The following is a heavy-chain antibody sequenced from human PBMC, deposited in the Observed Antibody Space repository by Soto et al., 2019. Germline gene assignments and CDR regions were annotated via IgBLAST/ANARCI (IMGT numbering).Heavy chain of an antibody. Sequence: QVQLVESGGGVVQPGRSLRLSCAASGVTFPNYVMHWVRQAPGKGLEWVSVISFAGTNKYYPDSVKGRFTISRDNSKNTLSLEMHSLTTEDTAIYCWAREGSAVGYYGLDVWGQGTTVTVSP. CDR3: AREGSAVGYYGLDV. D-gene: IGHD1-26*01. CDR1: GVTFPNYV. CDR2: ISFAGTNK. J-gene: IGHJ6*01. V-gene: IGHV3-30-3*01.